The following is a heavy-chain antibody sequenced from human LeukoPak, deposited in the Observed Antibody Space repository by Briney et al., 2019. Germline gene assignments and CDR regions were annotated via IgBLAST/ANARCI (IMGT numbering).Heavy chain of an antibody. CDR1: GGTFSSYA. CDR2: IIPIFGTA. Sequence: SVKVSCKASGGTFSSYAISWVRQAPGQGLEWMGGIIPIFGTANYAQKFQGRVTITTDESTSTAYMELSSLRAEDTAVYYCAKAEVLLWFGEDNNWFDPWGQGTLVTVSS. D-gene: IGHD3-10*01. CDR3: AKAEVLLWFGEDNNWFDP. J-gene: IGHJ5*02. V-gene: IGHV1-69*05.